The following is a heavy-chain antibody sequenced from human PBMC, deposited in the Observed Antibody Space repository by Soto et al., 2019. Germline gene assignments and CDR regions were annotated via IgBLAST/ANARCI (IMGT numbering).Heavy chain of an antibody. V-gene: IGHV3-23*01. CDR1: GFPFISTD. Sequence: GGSLRLSCAASGFPFISTDMTWVRHAPGKGLDWVSTIDGSGGTTYYADSVKGRFTISRDNSMNTVYLQMNSLRADDTALYYCAKNSGWFNTWGQGALVTVSS. D-gene: IGHD3-10*01. CDR3: AKNSGWFNT. J-gene: IGHJ5*02. CDR2: IDGSGGTT.